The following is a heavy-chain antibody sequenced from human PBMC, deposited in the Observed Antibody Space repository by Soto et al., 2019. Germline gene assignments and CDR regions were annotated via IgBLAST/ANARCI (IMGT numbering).Heavy chain of an antibody. V-gene: IGHV3-74*01. CDR3: ARFNGGDSTGCFDT. CDR1: GFTFSEYW. CDR2: IDSDGKRT. D-gene: IGHD2-21*02. J-gene: IGHJ5*02. Sequence: PGGSLRLSCAASGFTFSEYWMHWVRQAPGQGLVWVSRIDSDGKRTSYADSVKGRFTISRDNSKNTLYLQMSSLRGEDTAVYYCARFNGGDSTGCFDTWGQGTLVTVSS.